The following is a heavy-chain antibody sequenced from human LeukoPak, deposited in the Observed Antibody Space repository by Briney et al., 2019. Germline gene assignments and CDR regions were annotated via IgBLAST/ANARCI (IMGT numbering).Heavy chain of an antibody. CDR2: IYHSGST. J-gene: IGHJ4*02. V-gene: IGHV4-38-2*02. D-gene: IGHD4-17*01. Sequence: SETLSLTCAVSGYSISSGYYWGWIRPPPGKGLEWIGSIYHSGSTYYNPSLKSRVTISGDTSKNQFSLKLSSVTAADTAVYYCARDGDYVYFDYWGQGTLVTVSS. CDR1: GYSISSGYY. CDR3: ARDGDYVYFDY.